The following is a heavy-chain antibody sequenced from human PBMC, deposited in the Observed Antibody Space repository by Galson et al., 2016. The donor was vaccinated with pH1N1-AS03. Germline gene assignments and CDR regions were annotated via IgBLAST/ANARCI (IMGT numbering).Heavy chain of an antibody. CDR2: IRSKAHGWTT. D-gene: IGHD4-23*01. V-gene: IGHV3-49*04. Sequence: SLRLSCAGSGFSFADYAMSWVRQASGKGLEWISFIRSKAHGWTTEYAASVKGRLIISRDDSKSIAYLQINDLKTDDSGVYYCSRVHHGGILHGLDYWGQGALVTVSS. CDR3: SRVHHGGILHGLDY. J-gene: IGHJ4*02. CDR1: GFSFADYA.